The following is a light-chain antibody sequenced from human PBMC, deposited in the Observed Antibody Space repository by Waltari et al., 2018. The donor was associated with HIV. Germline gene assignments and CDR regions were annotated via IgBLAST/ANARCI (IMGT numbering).Light chain of an antibody. J-gene: IGKJ2*01. V-gene: IGKV1-39*01. CDR2: AAS. Sequence: EIQMTQSPSSLSASVGDRLTITCRASQSITTYLNWYQQKPGKAPNLLIYAASSLQSGVPSRFSGSGSGTDFTLTISSLQPEDFAAYYGQQSYSSSSTFGQGTKLEIK. CDR1: QSITTY. CDR3: QQSYSSSST.